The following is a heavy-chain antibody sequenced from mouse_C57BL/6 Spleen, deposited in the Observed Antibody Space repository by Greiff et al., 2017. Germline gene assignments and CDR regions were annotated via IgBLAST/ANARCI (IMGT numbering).Heavy chain of an antibody. Sequence: VQLPPSGPSLVKPRAHLTLSCKGSCFPLTAYTINWGKQRAAPGHEWIGGFYPGGGSIKYNEKFKDKATLTADKSSSTVYMELSRLTSEDSAVYFCARHEDGYGSSPAWFAYWGQGTLVTVSA. D-gene: IGHD1-1*01. J-gene: IGHJ3*01. CDR3: ARHEDGYGSSPAWFAY. V-gene: IGHV1-62-2*01. CDR2: FYPGGGSI. CDR1: CFPLTAYT.